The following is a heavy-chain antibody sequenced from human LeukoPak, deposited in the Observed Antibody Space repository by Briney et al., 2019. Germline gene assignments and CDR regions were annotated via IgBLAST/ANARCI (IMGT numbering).Heavy chain of an antibody. CDR2: ISGSGGST. D-gene: IGHD2-2*01. CDR3: ANAPIGRPQVVPAAIPRFNWFDP. CDR1: GFTFSSYA. V-gene: IGHV3-23*01. Sequence: GGSLRLSCAASGFTFSSYAMSWVRQAPGKGLEWVSAISGSGGSTYYADSVKGRFTISRDNSKNTLYLQMNSLRAEDTAVYYCANAPIGRPQVVPAAIPRFNWFDPWGQGTLVTVSS. J-gene: IGHJ5*02.